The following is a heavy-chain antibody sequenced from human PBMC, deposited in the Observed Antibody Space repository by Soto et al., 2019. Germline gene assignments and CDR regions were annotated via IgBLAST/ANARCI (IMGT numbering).Heavy chain of an antibody. J-gene: IGHJ5*02. V-gene: IGHV3-33*01. CDR2: IWYDGSNK. CDR3: ARRGYDILTCYYNGLGWFDP. CDR1: GFTFSSYG. Sequence: QVQLVESGGGVVQPGRSLRLSCAASGFTFSSYGMHWVRQAPGKGLEWVAVIWYDGSNKYYADSVKGRFTISRDNSKNTLYRQMNSLRAEDTAVYYCARRGYDILTCYYNGLGWFDPWGQGTLVTVSS. D-gene: IGHD3-9*01.